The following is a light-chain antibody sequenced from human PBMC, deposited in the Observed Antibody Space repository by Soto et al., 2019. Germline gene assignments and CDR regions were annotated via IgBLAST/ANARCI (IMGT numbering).Light chain of an antibody. CDR3: QQRSYWLT. CDR1: QSVSSY. J-gene: IGKJ4*01. CDR2: DAS. V-gene: IGKV3-11*01. Sequence: EIVLTQSPATLSLSPGEGATLSCRASQSVSSYLAWYQQKPGQAPRLLIYDASNRATGIPARFSGSGSGTDFTLTISSLEPEDFAVYYCQQRSYWLTFGGGTRWIS.